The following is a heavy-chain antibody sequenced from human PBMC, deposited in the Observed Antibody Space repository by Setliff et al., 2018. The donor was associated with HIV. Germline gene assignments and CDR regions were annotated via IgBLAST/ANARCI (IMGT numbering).Heavy chain of an antibody. CDR2: INISGNT. J-gene: IGHJ4*02. CDR1: GGSISSYY. CDR3: VTVVQDDLGVVLFDY. V-gene: IGHV4-4*07. Sequence: PSETLSLTCTVSGGSISSYYWSWIRQPAGKGLEWIGRINISGNTHYNPSLKSRVTMSVDTSKNQFSLKLSSVTAADTAIYYCVTVVQDDLGVVLFDYWGQGTLVTVSS. D-gene: IGHD3-3*01.